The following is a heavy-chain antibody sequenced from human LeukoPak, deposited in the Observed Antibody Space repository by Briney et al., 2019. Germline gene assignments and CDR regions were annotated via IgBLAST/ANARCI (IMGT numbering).Heavy chain of an antibody. D-gene: IGHD6-13*01. CDR1: GGSFSGCY. J-gene: IGHJ3*02. CDR3: ARHLGYSSDAFDI. V-gene: IGHV4-34*01. Sequence: SETLSLTCAVYGGSFSGCYWSWIRQPPGKGLEWIGEINHSGGTNYNPSLKSRVTISLDTSKNHFSLRLSSVTAADTALYYCARHLGYSSDAFDIWGQGTMVTVSS. CDR2: INHSGGT.